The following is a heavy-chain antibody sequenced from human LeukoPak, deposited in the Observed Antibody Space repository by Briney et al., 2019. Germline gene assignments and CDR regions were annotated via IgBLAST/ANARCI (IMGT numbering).Heavy chain of an antibody. D-gene: IGHD3-22*01. CDR1: GFTFTNAW. CDR2: IKSKADGEST. CDR3: TTGPMLLYYGTSDYNYVDY. V-gene: IGHV3-15*01. J-gene: IGHJ4*02. Sequence: GGSLRLSCAASGFTFTNAWMTWVRQAPGKGLEWVGRIKSKADGESTDYAAPVKGRFTISRDDLKSTLFLQMNSPKTEDTAVYYCTTGPMLLYYGTSDYNYVDYWGQGTLVTVSS.